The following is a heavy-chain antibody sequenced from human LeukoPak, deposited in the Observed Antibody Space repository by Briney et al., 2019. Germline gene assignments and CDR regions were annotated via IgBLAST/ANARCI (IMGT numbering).Heavy chain of an antibody. Sequence: GRSLRLSCAASGFTFSSYAMHWVRQAPGKGLEWVAVISYDGSNKHYADSVKGRFTISRDNSKNTLYLQMNSLRAEDTAVYYCARIPTSVGADSDYWGQGTLVTVSS. CDR1: GFTFSSYA. D-gene: IGHD1-26*01. CDR3: ARIPTSVGADSDY. V-gene: IGHV3-30*01. J-gene: IGHJ4*02. CDR2: ISYDGSNK.